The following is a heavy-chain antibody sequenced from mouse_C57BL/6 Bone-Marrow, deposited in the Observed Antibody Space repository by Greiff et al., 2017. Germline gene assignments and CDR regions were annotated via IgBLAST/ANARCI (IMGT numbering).Heavy chain of an antibody. CDR3: ARGDYSNPAWFAY. J-gene: IGHJ3*01. CDR2: IYPSDSET. Sequence: QVQLQQPGAELVRPGSSVKLSCKASGYTFTSYWMAWVQQRPGQGLEWIGNIYPSDSETHYTQNFKDKATLTVDKSTRTAYLQISSLTSEDSAVYYCARGDYSNPAWFAYWGQGTLVTVSA. D-gene: IGHD2-5*01. CDR1: GYTFTSYW. V-gene: IGHV1-61*01.